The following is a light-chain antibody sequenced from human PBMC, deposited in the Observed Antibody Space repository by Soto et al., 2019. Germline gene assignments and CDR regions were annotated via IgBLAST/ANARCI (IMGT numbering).Light chain of an antibody. V-gene: IGKV3-15*01. CDR1: QSVSSN. CDR3: QQYNNWPPAT. J-gene: IGKJ5*01. CDR2: GAS. Sequence: EIVITHSRATLSVSPGERATLSCRASQSVSSNLAWYQQKPGQAPRLLIYGASTRATGIPARFSGSGSGTEFTLTISSLQSEDFAVYYCQQYNNWPPATFGQGTRLEIK.